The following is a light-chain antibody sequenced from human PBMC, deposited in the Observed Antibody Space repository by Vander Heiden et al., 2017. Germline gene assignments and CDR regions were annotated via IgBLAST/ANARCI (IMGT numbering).Light chain of an antibody. V-gene: IGLV1-40*01. CDR3: QSYDSTLTAVV. J-gene: IGLJ2*01. CDR1: TSNIGADND. Sequence: QSVLTQPPSVSGAPGQRVTISCTGTTSNIGADNDVHWYQQLPGAAPKLLIFADTNRPSGVPDRFSGSKSGASASLAITGLLAEDEADYYCQSYDSTLTAVVFGGGTKLTVL. CDR2: ADT.